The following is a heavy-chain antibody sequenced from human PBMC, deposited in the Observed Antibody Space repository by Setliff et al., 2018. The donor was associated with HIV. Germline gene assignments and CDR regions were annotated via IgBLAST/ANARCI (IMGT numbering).Heavy chain of an antibody. CDR2: IYYSGST. CDR3: ARDSGSYYWYYYMDV. J-gene: IGHJ6*03. CDR1: GGSISSSSYY. D-gene: IGHD1-26*01. Sequence: SETLSLTCTVSGGSISSSSYYWGWIRQPPGKGLEWIGSIYYSGSTYYNPSLKSRVTISVDTSKNQFSLKLSSVTAADTAVYYCARDSGSYYWYYYMDVWGKGTTVTVSS. V-gene: IGHV4-39*07.